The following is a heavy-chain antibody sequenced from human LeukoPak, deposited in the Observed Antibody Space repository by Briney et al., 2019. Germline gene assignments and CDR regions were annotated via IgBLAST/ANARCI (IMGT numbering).Heavy chain of an antibody. CDR1: GFSFTAYS. CDR2: IGPGGDI. V-gene: IGHV3-48*01. CDR3: ARRFDS. J-gene: IGHJ5*01. Sequence: PGWSLRLSCAASGFSFTAYSMNWVRQAPGRGLEWISYIGPGGDIYYADSVTGRFTVSRDTAKNSLYLQMNGLRVEDTAVYYCARRFDSWGQGTLVTVSS.